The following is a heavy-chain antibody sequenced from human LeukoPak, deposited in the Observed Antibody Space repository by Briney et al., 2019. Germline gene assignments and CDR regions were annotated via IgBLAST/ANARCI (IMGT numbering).Heavy chain of an antibody. CDR3: ARLVWLGESPGSWFDS. D-gene: IGHD3-10*01. CDR1: GGSITSHF. CDR2: IHYSGST. J-gene: IGHJ5*01. V-gene: IGHV4-59*11. Sequence: SETLSLTCSVSGGSITSHFWSWIRQPPGKGLEWIGYIHYSGSTNYNPSLKSRVTISPDTSKNQLFLKLNSVTAADTAVYYCARLVWLGESPGSWFDSWGQEPWSPSPQ.